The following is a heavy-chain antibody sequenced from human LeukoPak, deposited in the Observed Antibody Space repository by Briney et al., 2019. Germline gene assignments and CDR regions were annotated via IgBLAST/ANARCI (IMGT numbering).Heavy chain of an antibody. CDR3: ARQWLVNG. V-gene: IGHV3-48*03. CDR2: ISSSSLSYI. Sequence: GGSLRLSCAASGFTFSSYEMNWVRQAPGKGLEWVSYISSSSLSYIYYADSVKGRFTISRDNSKNTLYLQMNSLRAEDTAVYYCARQWLVNGWGQGTLVTVSS. J-gene: IGHJ4*02. D-gene: IGHD6-19*01. CDR1: GFTFSSYE.